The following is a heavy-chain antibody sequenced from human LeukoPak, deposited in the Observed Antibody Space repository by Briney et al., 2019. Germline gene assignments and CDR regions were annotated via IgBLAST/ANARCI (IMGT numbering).Heavy chain of an antibody. CDR2: ISPHSGVT. D-gene: IGHD6-19*01. J-gene: IGHJ4*02. Sequence: ASVKVSCKASGYSFTAYYMHWVRQAPGQGLEWMGWISPHSGVTNYAQKFQGRVTMTRDTSINTAYMELSGLISDDTAIYYCARVIAVAARGGFDYWGQGTLVTVSS. V-gene: IGHV1-2*02. CDR3: ARVIAVAARGGFDY. CDR1: GYSFTAYY.